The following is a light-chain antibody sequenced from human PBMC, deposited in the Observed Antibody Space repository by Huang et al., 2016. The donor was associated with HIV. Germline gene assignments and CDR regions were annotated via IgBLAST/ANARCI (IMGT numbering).Light chain of an antibody. V-gene: IGKV1-27*01. J-gene: IGKJ1*01. CDR3: QKYNDVPRT. CDR1: QDIDAY. CDR2: AAS. Sequence: DIQMTQSPSSLSASIGVRITISCWARQDIDAYLAWYQHKPGKVPNLLIYAASTLQSGVPSRFSGSGSGTNFTLTSGSLQPEDVGSYYCQKYNDVPRTFGHGTKVEIK.